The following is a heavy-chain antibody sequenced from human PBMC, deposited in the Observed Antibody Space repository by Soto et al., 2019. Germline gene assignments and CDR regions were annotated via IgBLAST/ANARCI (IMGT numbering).Heavy chain of an antibody. CDR2: VLYSGTT. D-gene: IGHD2-8*02. CDR1: GGSVTVTSYY. CDR3: LASPRYCTGGNCFYSWYAP. J-gene: IGHJ5*02. V-gene: IGHV4-39*01. Sequence: PSETLSLTCTVSGGSVTVTSYYWGWIRQSPGKGLEWMGSVLYSGTTYYNPSLKSRVTIPVDTSKNPFSLYLASVTATDTAVYYCLASPRYCTGGNCFYSWYAPSAQRTLVPGSS.